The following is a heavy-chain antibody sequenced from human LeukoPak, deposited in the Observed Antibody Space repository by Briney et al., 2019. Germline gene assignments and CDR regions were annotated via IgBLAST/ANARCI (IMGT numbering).Heavy chain of an antibody. CDR2: ISGSGGST. CDR3: ARNILFAFDI. D-gene: IGHD2/OR15-2a*01. Sequence: GGSLRLSCAASGFTFSSYAMSWVRQAPGKGLEWVSAISGSGGSTYYADSVKGRFTISRDNSKNTLYLQVNSLRAEDTAMYYCARNILFAFDIWGQGTMVTVSS. V-gene: IGHV3-23*01. J-gene: IGHJ3*02. CDR1: GFTFSSYA.